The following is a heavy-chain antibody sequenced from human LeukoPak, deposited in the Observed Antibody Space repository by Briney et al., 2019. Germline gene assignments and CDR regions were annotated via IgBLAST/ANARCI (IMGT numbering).Heavy chain of an antibody. J-gene: IGHJ1*01. V-gene: IGHV6-1*01. D-gene: IGHD5-24*01. CDR2: TYYRSKWYN. CDR1: GDSVSSNSAA. Sequence: SQTLSLTCAISGDSVSSNSAAWNWIRQSPSRGLEWLGRTYYRSKWYNDYAVSVKSRITINPDTSKNQFSLRLNSVTPEDTAVYYCARDLGEATALIGYFQHWGQGTLVTVSS. CDR3: ARDLGEATALIGYFQH.